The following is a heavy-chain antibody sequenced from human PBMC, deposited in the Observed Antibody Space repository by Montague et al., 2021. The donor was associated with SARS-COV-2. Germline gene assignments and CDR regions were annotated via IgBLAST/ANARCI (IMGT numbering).Heavy chain of an antibody. CDR2: INHRGTS. CDR1: GGSFSDYY. D-gene: IGHD3-22*01. CDR3: ARGRQHFNMIVVAMTGGGYYFDY. J-gene: IGHJ4*02. Sequence: SETLSLTCAVYGGSFSDYYWSWIRQPPGKGLEWIGEINHRGTSKYNPSLKSRVSISLDSSKNQFSLYLSSVTAADTAVYYCARGRQHFNMIVVAMTGGGYYFDYWGQGTLVTVSS. V-gene: IGHV4-34*01.